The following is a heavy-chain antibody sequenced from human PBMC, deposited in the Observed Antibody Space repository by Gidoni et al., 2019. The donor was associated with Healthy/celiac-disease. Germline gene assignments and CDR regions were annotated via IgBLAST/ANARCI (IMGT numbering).Heavy chain of an antibody. D-gene: IGHD3-9*01. Sequence: QVQLLQSGAEVKKPGASVKVSCKVSGYTLTELPMPWVRQAPGKGLEWIGGFDPEDGETIYAQKFQGEATMTEDTSTDTAYMELSSLGSEDAAVYCCASCDIWTGYTTVGYWGQGTLVTVSS. J-gene: IGHJ4*02. CDR3: ASCDIWTGYTTVGY. CDR2: FDPEDGET. CDR1: GYTLTELP. V-gene: IGHV1-24*01.